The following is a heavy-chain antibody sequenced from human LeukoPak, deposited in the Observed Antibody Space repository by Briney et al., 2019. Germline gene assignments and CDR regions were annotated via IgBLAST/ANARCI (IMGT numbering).Heavy chain of an antibody. CDR2: IYYSGST. Sequence: SETLSPTCTVSGGSISSYYWSWIRQPPGEGLEWIGYIYYSGSTNYNPSLKSRVTISVDTSKNQFSLKLSSVTAADTAVYYCARARNEYYFDYWGQGTLVTVSS. V-gene: IGHV4-59*08. CDR1: GGSISSYY. J-gene: IGHJ4*02. D-gene: IGHD6-6*01. CDR3: ARARNEYYFDY.